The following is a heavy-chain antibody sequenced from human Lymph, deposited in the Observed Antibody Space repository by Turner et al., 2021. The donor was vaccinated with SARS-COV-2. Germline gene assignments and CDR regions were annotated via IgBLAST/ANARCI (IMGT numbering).Heavy chain of an antibody. CDR1: GGTFSTYV. J-gene: IGHJ3*02. V-gene: IGHV1-69*10. D-gene: IGHD1-26*01. CDR2: FIPILGIA. CDR3: ARRHSGNYDAFDI. Sequence: QVQLVQSGAVGKQPGSSENVSCKASGGTFSTYVISLVRQPPGQGLEWLGGFIPILGIANYAQKFQGRVTITADKYKSTAYMELSSMRSEDTAVYHCARRHSGNYDAFDIWGQGTMVTVSS.